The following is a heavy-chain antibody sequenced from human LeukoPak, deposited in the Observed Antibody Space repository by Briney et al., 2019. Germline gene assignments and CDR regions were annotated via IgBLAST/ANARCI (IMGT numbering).Heavy chain of an antibody. V-gene: IGHV3-11*04. J-gene: IGHJ4*02. D-gene: IGHD5-24*01. Sequence: GGSLRLSCVASGFTFSGYFMTWIRQPPGKGLEWVADISHSAETIYYADSVKGRFTISRDNAKNSLYLQMNSLRAEDTAVYYCAREGGAYNNRGFDYWGQGTLVTVSS. CDR3: AREGGAYNNRGFDY. CDR2: ISHSAETI. CDR1: GFTFSGYF.